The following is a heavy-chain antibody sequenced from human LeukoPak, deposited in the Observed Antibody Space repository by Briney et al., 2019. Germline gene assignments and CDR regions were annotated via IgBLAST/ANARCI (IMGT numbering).Heavy chain of an antibody. CDR1: GYTFTSYD. Sequence: ASVKVSCKASGYTFTSYDINWVRQATGQGLEWMGWMNPNSGNTGYAQKFQGRVTITRNTSISTAYMGLSSLRSEDTAVYYCARAGISSSWYYYFDYWGQGILVTVSS. J-gene: IGHJ4*02. CDR3: ARAGISSSWYYYFDY. CDR2: MNPNSGNT. V-gene: IGHV1-8*03. D-gene: IGHD6-13*01.